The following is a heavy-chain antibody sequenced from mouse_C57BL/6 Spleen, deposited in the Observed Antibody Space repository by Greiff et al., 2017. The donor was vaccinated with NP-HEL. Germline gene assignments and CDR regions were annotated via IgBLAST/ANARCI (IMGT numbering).Heavy chain of an antibody. D-gene: IGHD2-3*01. Sequence: EVMLVESGGGLVKPGGSLKLSCAASGFTFSDYGMHWVRQAPEKGLEWVAYISSGSSTIYYADTVKGRFTISRDNAKNTLFLQMTSLRSEDTAMYYCARGHDGYYDSAWFAYWGQGTLVTVAA. CDR1: GFTFSDYG. V-gene: IGHV5-17*01. CDR3: ARGHDGYYDSAWFAY. CDR2: ISSGSSTI. J-gene: IGHJ3*01.